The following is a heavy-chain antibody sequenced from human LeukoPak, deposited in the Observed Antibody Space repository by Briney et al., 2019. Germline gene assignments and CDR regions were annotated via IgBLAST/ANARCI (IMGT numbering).Heavy chain of an antibody. Sequence: PGGSLRLSCTASEFTFSSYWMNWVRQAPGKGLEWVANMKQDGSEKYYVDSVKGRFTISRDNAKNSLYLQMNSLRAEDTAVYYCARDEGTKSFDYWGQGTLVTVSS. CDR3: ARDEGTKSFDY. V-gene: IGHV3-7*04. CDR2: MKQDGSEK. CDR1: EFTFSSYW. J-gene: IGHJ4*02. D-gene: IGHD2-8*01.